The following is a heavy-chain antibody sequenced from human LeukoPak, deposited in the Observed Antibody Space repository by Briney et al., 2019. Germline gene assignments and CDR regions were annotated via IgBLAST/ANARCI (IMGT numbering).Heavy chain of an antibody. CDR1: GYTFTRYY. CDR3: ARDSPYYDILTGYHPYYFDY. V-gene: IGHV1-46*01. Sequence: ASVKVSCKASGYTFTRYYMHWVRQAPGQGLEWMGIINPSGGSTSYAQKFQGRVTMTRDTSTSTVYMELSSLRSEDTAVYYCARDSPYYDILTGYHPYYFDYWGQGTLVTVSS. J-gene: IGHJ4*02. CDR2: INPSGGST. D-gene: IGHD3-9*01.